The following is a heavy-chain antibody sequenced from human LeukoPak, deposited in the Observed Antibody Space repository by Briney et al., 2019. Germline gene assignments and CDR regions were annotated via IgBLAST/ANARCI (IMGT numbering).Heavy chain of an antibody. CDR2: ISYSGNT. CDR3: ARAPVATLSEFDY. Sequence: SDTLSLTCAVYGGSFSGYYWSWIHQHPGKGLEWIGYISYSGNTYYNPSLKSRAAISADTPKNQFSLKLSSTTAADTAVYYCARAPVATLSEFDYWGQGTLVTVSS. CDR1: GGSFSGYY. D-gene: IGHD5-12*01. J-gene: IGHJ4*02. V-gene: IGHV4-31*11.